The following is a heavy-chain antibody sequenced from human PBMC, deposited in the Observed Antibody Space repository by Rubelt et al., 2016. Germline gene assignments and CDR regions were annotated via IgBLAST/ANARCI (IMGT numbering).Heavy chain of an antibody. D-gene: IGHD2-21*01. J-gene: IGHJ4*02. V-gene: IGHV1-18*01. CDR3: SREVMAKSDY. CDR2: ISAYNGTT. CDR1: GYTFTSYG. Sequence: QVQLVQSGAEVKKPGASVKVSCKASGYTFTSYGISWVRQAPGQGLEWMGWISAYNGTTNYAQTAQGRVTMITETPTSSAYMEPRRQRSYDTAVYYCSREVMAKSDYWGQGTRVTVSS.